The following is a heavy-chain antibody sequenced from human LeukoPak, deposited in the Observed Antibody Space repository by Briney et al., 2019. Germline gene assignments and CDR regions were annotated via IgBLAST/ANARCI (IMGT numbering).Heavy chain of an antibody. D-gene: IGHD2-15*01. CDR3: ARELRYCSGGSCPAFAFDY. CDR2: INAGNGNT. Sequence: GASVTVSCKASGYTFTSYAMHWVRQAPGQRLEWMGWINAGNGNTKYSQKFQGRVTITRDTSASTAYMELSSLRSEDTAVYYCARELRYCSGGSCPAFAFDYWGQGTLVTVSS. J-gene: IGHJ4*02. CDR1: GYTFTSYA. V-gene: IGHV1-3*01.